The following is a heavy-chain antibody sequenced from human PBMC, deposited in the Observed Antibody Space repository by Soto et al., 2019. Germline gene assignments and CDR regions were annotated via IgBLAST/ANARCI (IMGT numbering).Heavy chain of an antibody. J-gene: IGHJ6*02. CDR3: ARESWSSGHSLGMDV. Sequence: GGSLRLSCAASGFTFSSSSMNWFRQAPGQGLEWVSYISSGSLTIYYADSVKGRFTISRDNAKNSLYLQMNSLRDEDTAVYFCARESWSSGHSLGMDVWGQGTTVTVSS. D-gene: IGHD3-22*01. CDR1: GFTFSSSS. CDR2: ISSGSLTI. V-gene: IGHV3-48*02.